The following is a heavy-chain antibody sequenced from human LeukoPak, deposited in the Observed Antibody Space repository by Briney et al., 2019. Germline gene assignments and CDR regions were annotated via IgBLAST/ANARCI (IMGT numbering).Heavy chain of an antibody. Sequence: SETLSLTCTVSGGSISSSIYYWNWIRQPAGKGLEWIGRIYRSGSSNYNPSLKSRVTVSVDTSKNQFSLKLSSVTAADTAVYYCAREGLNMVRGVIPKEAWGWFDPWGQGTLVTVSS. V-gene: IGHV4-61*02. CDR3: AREGLNMVRGVIPKEAWGWFDP. J-gene: IGHJ5*02. CDR2: IYRSGSS. D-gene: IGHD3-10*01. CDR1: GGSISSSIYY.